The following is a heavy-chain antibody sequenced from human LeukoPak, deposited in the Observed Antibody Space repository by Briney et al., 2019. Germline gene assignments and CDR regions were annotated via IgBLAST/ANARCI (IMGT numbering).Heavy chain of an antibody. D-gene: IGHD2-2*01. Sequence: TASETLSLTCAVSGYSINNYYYWGWIRQPPGKGLEWIRSIFYSGTTYYNPSLKSRVTISLDTPKNQFSLKLTSVTAADTAVYYCARHDCGDTNCYINWFDPWGQGTLVTVSS. J-gene: IGHJ5*02. CDR2: IFYSGTT. CDR1: GYSINNYYY. CDR3: ARHDCGDTNCYINWFDP. V-gene: IGHV4-38-2*01.